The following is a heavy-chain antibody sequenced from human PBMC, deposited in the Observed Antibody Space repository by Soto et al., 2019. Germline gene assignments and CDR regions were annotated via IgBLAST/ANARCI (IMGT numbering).Heavy chain of an antibody. CDR1: GFTVSSNY. CDR2: IYSGGST. V-gene: IGHV3-66*02. J-gene: IGHJ4*02. D-gene: IGHD1-26*01. Sequence: GGSLRLSCAASGFTVSSNYMSWVRQAPGKGLEWVSVIYSGGSTYYADSVKGRFTISRDNSKNTLYLQMNSLRAEDTTVYYCARDRSGSYYFDYWGQGTLVTVSS. CDR3: ARDRSGSYYFDY.